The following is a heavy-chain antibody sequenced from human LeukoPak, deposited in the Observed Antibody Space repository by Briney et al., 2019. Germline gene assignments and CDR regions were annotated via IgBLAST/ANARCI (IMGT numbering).Heavy chain of an antibody. CDR3: AGYSYGYRLSRYYYYMDV. Sequence: PSETLSLTCAVYGGSFSGYYWSWIRQPPGKGLEWIGEINHSGSTNYNPSLKSRVTISVDTSKNQFSLKLSSVTAADTAVYYCAGYSYGYRLSRYYYYMDVWGKGTTVTVSS. V-gene: IGHV4-34*01. CDR1: GGSFSGYY. CDR2: INHSGST. D-gene: IGHD5-18*01. J-gene: IGHJ6*03.